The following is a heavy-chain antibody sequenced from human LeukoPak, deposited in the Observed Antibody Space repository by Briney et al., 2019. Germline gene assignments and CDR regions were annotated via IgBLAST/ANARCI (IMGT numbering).Heavy chain of an antibody. CDR2: ISYDGRNQ. Sequence: GGSLRLSCAASGFTFSSYAFHWVRQAPGKGLERVAVISYDGRNQNFADSVKGRFTISRDNSKNTLYLQMNSLRTEDTAVYYCARVTEEGAFDIWGQGTMVIVFS. CDR1: GFTFSSYA. J-gene: IGHJ3*02. V-gene: IGHV3-30*04. D-gene: IGHD4-11*01. CDR3: ARVTEEGAFDI.